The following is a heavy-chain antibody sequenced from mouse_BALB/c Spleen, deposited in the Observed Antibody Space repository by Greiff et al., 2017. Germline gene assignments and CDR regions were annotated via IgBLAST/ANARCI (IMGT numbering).Heavy chain of an antibody. J-gene: IGHJ4*01. CDR2: IYPYNGGT. CDR3: AYYRYDCAMDY. CDR1: GYTFTDYN. D-gene: IGHD2-14*01. Sequence: EVKLVESGPDLVKPGASLKISCKASGYTFTDYNMYWVQQSHGKSLEWIGYIYPYNGGTCYNQKFKRKATLTVDTSSSTDYMELLSLTSEDSAVYYCAYYRYDCAMDYWGQGTSVTVSS. V-gene: IGHV1S29*02.